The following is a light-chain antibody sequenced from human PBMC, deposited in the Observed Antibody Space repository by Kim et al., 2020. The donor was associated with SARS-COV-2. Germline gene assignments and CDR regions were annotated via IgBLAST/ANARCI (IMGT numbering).Light chain of an antibody. Sequence: ILLTQSPPSLSASVGDRVTITCRASQGIGNYLAWYQQKPGKPPNLLISAASTLQSGVPSRFSGSGSGTDFTLTISSLQPEDFATYYCQQLNSYPLTFGGGTKLEIK. V-gene: IGKV1-9*01. J-gene: IGKJ4*01. CDR2: AAS. CDR3: QQLNSYPLT. CDR1: QGIGNY.